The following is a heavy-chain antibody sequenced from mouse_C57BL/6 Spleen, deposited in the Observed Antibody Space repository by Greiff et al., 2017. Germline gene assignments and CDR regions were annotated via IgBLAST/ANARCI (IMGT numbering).Heavy chain of an antibody. CDR2: IYPGDGDT. V-gene: IGHV1-82*01. J-gene: IGHJ2*01. Sequence: QVQLQQSGPELVKPGASVKISCKASGYAFSSSWMNWVKQRPGKGLEWIGRIYPGDGDTNYNGKFKGKATLTADKSSSTAYMQLSSLTSEDSAVYFCAKAAQGRDYFDYWGQGTTLTVSS. CDR1: GYAFSSSW. CDR3: AKAAQGRDYFDY. D-gene: IGHD3-2*02.